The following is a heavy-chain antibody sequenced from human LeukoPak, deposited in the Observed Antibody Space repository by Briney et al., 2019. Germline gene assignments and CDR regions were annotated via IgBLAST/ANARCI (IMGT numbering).Heavy chain of an antibody. CDR1: GGSISSYY. CDR3: ARHGEYYYDSSGYYSPFDY. V-gene: IGHV4-59*08. D-gene: IGHD3-22*01. J-gene: IGHJ4*02. Sequence: SETLSLTCTVSGGSISSYYWSWIRQPPGKGLEGIGYIYYSGSTNYNPSLKSRVTISVDTSKNQFSLKLSSVTAADTAVYYCARHGEYYYDSSGYYSPFDYWGQGTLVTVSS. CDR2: IYYSGST.